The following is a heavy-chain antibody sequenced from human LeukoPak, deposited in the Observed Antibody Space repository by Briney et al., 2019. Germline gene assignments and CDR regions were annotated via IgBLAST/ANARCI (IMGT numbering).Heavy chain of an antibody. CDR3: ARDHGPEMATIPGY. CDR1: GYTFTGYY. CDR2: IDPNSGGT. Sequence: GASVKVSCKASGYTFTGYYMHWVRQAPGQGLEWMGWIDPNSGGTNYAQKFQGRVTTTRDTSISTAYMELSRLRSDDTAVYYCARDHGPEMATIPGYWGQGTLVTVSS. D-gene: IGHD5-24*01. J-gene: IGHJ4*02. V-gene: IGHV1-2*02.